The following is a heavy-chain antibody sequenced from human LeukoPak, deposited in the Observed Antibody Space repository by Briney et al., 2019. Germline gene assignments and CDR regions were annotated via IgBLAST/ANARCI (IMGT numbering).Heavy chain of an antibody. CDR2: IISDGSSV. D-gene: IGHD3-22*01. CDR3: AKGSYYDSSGSFYFDY. Sequence: GRSLRLSCIASGFTFSDYWMHWVRQAPGKGPVWVSRIISDGSSVSYVDSVKGRFTISRDNSKNTLYVQVNSLGTEDTAAYYCAKGSYYDSSGSFYFDYWGQGTLVTVSS. J-gene: IGHJ4*02. CDR1: GFTFSDYW. V-gene: IGHV3-74*01.